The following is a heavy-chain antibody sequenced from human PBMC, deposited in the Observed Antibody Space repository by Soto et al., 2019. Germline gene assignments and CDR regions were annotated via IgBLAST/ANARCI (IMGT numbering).Heavy chain of an antibody. CDR2: IIPIFGTA. V-gene: IGHV1-69*01. D-gene: IGHD6-13*01. CDR1: GGTFSSHA. CDR3: ARLVYSSPAGYYGMDV. Sequence: QVQLVQSGAEVKKPGSSVKVSCKASGGTFSSHAISWVRQAPGQGLEWMGGIIPIFGTANYAQKFQGRVTITADESTSTAYMELSSLRSEDTAVYYCARLVYSSPAGYYGMDVWGQGTTVTVSS. J-gene: IGHJ6*02.